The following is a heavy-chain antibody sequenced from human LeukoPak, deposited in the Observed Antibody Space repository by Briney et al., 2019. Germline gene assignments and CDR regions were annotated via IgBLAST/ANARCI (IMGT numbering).Heavy chain of an antibody. V-gene: IGHV4-4*09. D-gene: IGHD3-22*01. J-gene: IGHJ3*02. CDR2: IYTSGST. CDR3: ARLVPYAGSGYPLDAFDI. CDR1: GGSISSYY. Sequence: PSETLSLTCTVSGGSISSYYWSWIRQPPGKGLEWIGYIYTSGSTNYNPSLKSRVTISVDTSKNQFSLKLSSVTAADTAVYYRARLVPYAGSGYPLDAFDIGGQGTMPTVSS.